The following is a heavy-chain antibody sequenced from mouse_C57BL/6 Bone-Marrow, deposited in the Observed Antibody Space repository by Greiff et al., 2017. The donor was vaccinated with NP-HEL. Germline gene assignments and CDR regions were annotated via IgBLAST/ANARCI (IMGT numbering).Heavy chain of an antibody. CDR1: GFTFSDYY. V-gene: IGHV5-16*01. Sequence: EVKLVESEGGLVQPGSSMKLSCTASGFTFSDYYMAWVRQVPEKGLEWVANINYDGSSTYYLDSLKSRFIISRDNAKNILYLQMSSLKSEDTATYYCAREGITTAPDYWGQGTTLTVSS. J-gene: IGHJ2*01. CDR2: INYDGSST. CDR3: AREGITTAPDY. D-gene: IGHD1-1*01.